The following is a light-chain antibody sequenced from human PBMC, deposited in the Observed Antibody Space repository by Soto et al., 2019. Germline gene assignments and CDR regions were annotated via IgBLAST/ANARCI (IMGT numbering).Light chain of an antibody. Sequence: LSQSAGTLSLYPGERATLSFRASQTACSIYLAWYQQKPGQAPRLLIHGASNRASGIPDRFSGSGSGTDFTLTISCLEPEDFAVYYCQQYGRSPRTFAQRTKADI. CDR2: GAS. CDR1: QTACSIY. J-gene: IGKJ1*01. CDR3: QQYGRSPRT. V-gene: IGKV3-20*01.